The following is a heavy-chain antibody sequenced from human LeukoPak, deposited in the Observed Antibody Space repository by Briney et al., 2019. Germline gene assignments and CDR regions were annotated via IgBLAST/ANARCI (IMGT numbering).Heavy chain of an antibody. Sequence: SETLSLTCTVSGGSISSYYWSWIRQPPGKGLEWIGYIYYSGSTNYNPSLKSRVTISVDTSKIQFSLKLSSVTAADTAVYYCARFSYYYYYMDVWGKGTTVTVSS. CDR1: GGSISSYY. J-gene: IGHJ6*03. V-gene: IGHV4-59*08. CDR2: IYYSGST. CDR3: ARFSYYYYYMDV.